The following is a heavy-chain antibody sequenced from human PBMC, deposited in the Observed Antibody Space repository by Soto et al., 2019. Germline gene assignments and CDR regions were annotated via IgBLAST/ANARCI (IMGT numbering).Heavy chain of an antibody. V-gene: IGHV1-18*01. D-gene: IGHD2-21*01. CDR2: ISAYNGNT. CDR3: VREAEIASVPLPYF. Sequence: QVQLVQSGAEVKEPGASVKVSCKASGYTFTNYGLTWVRQAPGQGLEWMRWISAYNGNTNNAQKLQGRVTMTRDTSTSTVYMELRSLTSDDTSVYYCVREAEIASVPLPYFWGQGTLVTVSS. J-gene: IGHJ4*02. CDR1: GYTFTNYG.